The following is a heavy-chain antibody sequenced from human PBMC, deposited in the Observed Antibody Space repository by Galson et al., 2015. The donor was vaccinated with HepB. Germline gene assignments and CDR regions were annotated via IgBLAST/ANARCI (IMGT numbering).Heavy chain of an antibody. CDR1: GYTFTSYG. J-gene: IGHJ4*02. Sequence: SVKVSCKASGYTFTSYGISWVRQAPGQGLEWMGWISAYNGNTNYAQKLQGRVTMTTDTSTSSAYMELRSLRSDDTAVYYCARDRGSYYYDSSGYYSDYWGQGTLVTVSS. V-gene: IGHV1-18*01. CDR2: ISAYNGNT. D-gene: IGHD3-22*01. CDR3: ARDRGSYYYDSSGYYSDY.